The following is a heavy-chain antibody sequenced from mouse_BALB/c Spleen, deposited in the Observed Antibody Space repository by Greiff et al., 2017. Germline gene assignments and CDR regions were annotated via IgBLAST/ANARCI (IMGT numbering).Heavy chain of an antibody. CDR1: GFTFSSFG. Sequence: EVQLVESGGGLVQPGGSRKLSCAASGFTFSSFGMHWVRQAPEKGLEWVAYISSGSSTIYYADTVKGRFTISRDNPKNTLFLQMTSLRSEDTAMYYCARSEYYGSSYLDYWGQGTTLTGSS. J-gene: IGHJ2*01. D-gene: IGHD1-1*01. V-gene: IGHV5-17*02. CDR3: ARSEYYGSSYLDY. CDR2: ISSGSSTI.